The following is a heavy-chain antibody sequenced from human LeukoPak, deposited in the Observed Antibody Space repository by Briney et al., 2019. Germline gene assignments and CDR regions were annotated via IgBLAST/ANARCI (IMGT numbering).Heavy chain of an antibody. CDR1: GYGFTSYW. Sequence: GESLKISCQASGYGFTSYWIGWVRQMPGKGLEWMGIIYPGDSDTRYSPSFQGQVTISADKSVRTAYLQWSSLKASDTAMYYCARQRVGATDYWGQGTLVTVSS. CDR2: IYPGDSDT. J-gene: IGHJ4*02. V-gene: IGHV5-51*01. CDR3: ARQRVGATDY. D-gene: IGHD2-15*01.